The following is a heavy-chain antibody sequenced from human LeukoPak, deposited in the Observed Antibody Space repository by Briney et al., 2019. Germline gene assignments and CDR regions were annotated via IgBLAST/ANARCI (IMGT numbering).Heavy chain of an antibody. Sequence: GGSLRLSCAASGFTFSVYHMIWIRQAPGKGLEWVSYITTDSSFTKIADSVKGRFAISRDNAKNSLYLQMNSLRAEDTAVYYCAKGDSSDYWSAIDYWGQGTLVTVSS. D-gene: IGHD3-22*01. V-gene: IGHV3-11*05. J-gene: IGHJ4*02. CDR2: ITTDSSFT. CDR3: AKGDSSDYWSAIDY. CDR1: GFTFSVYH.